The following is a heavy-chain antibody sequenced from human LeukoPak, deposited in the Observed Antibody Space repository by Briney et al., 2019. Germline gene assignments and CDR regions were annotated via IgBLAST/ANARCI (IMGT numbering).Heavy chain of an antibody. J-gene: IGHJ3*02. Sequence: MPSETLSLTCTVSGGSISSYYWSWIRQPPGKGLEWIGYIYYSGSINYNPSLKSRVTISVDTSKNQFSLKLSSVTAADTAVYYCARDRRIAAAGTYPRGDAFDIWGQGTMVTVSS. CDR2: IYYSGSI. V-gene: IGHV4-59*01. CDR1: GGSISSYY. CDR3: ARDRRIAAAGTYPRGDAFDI. D-gene: IGHD6-13*01.